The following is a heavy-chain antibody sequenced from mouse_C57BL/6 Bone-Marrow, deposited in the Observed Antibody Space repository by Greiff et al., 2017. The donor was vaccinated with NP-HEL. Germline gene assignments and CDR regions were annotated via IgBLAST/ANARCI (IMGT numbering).Heavy chain of an antibody. CDR2: ILPGSGST. Sequence: QVQLQQSGAELMKPGASVKLSCQATGYTFTGYWIEWVKQRPGHGLEWIGEILPGSGSTNYNEKFKGKATFTAVTSSNTAYMQLSSLTTEDSAIYYCARARIYYDYDDCLAYWGQGTLVTVSA. J-gene: IGHJ3*01. CDR1: GYTFTGYW. CDR3: ARARIYYDYDDCLAY. V-gene: IGHV1-9*01. D-gene: IGHD2-4*01.